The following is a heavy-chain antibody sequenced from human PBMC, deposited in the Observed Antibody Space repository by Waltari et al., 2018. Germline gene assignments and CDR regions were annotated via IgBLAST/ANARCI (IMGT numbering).Heavy chain of an antibody. V-gene: IGHV4-4*02. D-gene: IGHD2-15*01. CDR1: GDHLSSTYF. CDR2: VHRSGRT. Sequence: QLQLQQSGPGLVKPSASLSLTCAVPGDHLSSTYFWSWVRQSPGKGPEWIGQVHRSGRTNYNPSLASRVTMSIDTSNNQFSLKGPSPTAADTAIYYCARDRGRGLYLDSWGQGILVTVSP. CDR3: ARDRGRGLYLDS. J-gene: IGHJ4*02.